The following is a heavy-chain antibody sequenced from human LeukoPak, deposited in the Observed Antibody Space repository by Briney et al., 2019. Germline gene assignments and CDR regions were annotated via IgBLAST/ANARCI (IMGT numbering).Heavy chain of an antibody. J-gene: IGHJ4*02. V-gene: IGHV3-30*04. Sequence: GRSLRLSCAASGFTFSSYAMHWVRQAPGKGLERVAVISYDGSNKYYADSVKGRFTISRDNSKNTLYLQMNSLRAEDTAVYYCAREEVDTAAIDYWGQGTLVTVSS. D-gene: IGHD5-18*01. CDR1: GFTFSSYA. CDR3: AREEVDTAAIDY. CDR2: ISYDGSNK.